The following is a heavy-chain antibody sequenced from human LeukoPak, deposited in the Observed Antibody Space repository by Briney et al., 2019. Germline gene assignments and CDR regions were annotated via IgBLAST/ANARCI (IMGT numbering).Heavy chain of an antibody. CDR3: AISFSGSSDPYFGY. Sequence: PSETLSLTCTVSGGSIGSSTYYWGWIRQPPGKGLEWIGSIYNSGNTYYNPSLKSRVTISVDSSKNQFSLKLSSVTAADTALYYCAISFSGSSDPYFGYWGQGTLVTVSS. V-gene: IGHV4-39*01. CDR2: IYNSGNT. J-gene: IGHJ4*02. D-gene: IGHD3-10*01. CDR1: GGSIGSSTYY.